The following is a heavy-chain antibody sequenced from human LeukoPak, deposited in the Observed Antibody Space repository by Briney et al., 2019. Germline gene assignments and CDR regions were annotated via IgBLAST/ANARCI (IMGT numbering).Heavy chain of an antibody. V-gene: IGHV3-30-3*01. D-gene: IGHD3-22*01. Sequence: GGSLRLSCAASGFTFNSYAMHWVRQAPGKGLEWVAVISYDGSKEYYADSVKGRFTISRDNSKNTLYLQMNSLRAEDTAVYYCAKDGREGKSWFAFDYWGQGTLATVSS. CDR2: ISYDGSKE. CDR3: AKDGREGKSWFAFDY. CDR1: GFTFNSYA. J-gene: IGHJ4*02.